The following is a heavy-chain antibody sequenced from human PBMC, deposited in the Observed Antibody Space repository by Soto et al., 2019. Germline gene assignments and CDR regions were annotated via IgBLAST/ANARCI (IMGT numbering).Heavy chain of an antibody. V-gene: IGHV4-59*01. CDR2: IFSSGST. Sequence: SETLSLTCTVSGGSISNYYWSWIRQSPVKGLEWIGNIFSSGSTNYVPSLTSRVTISLDTSKNQFSLILTSVTAADTALYYCARAKVLRGVPTIDYWGQGTLVTVSS. CDR1: GGSISNYY. D-gene: IGHD3-10*01. CDR3: ARAKVLRGVPTIDY. J-gene: IGHJ4*02.